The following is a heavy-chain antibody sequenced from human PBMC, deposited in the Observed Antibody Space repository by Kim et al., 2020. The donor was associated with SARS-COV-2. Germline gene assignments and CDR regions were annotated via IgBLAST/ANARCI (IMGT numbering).Heavy chain of an antibody. CDR2: IYSSGNT. V-gene: IGHV4-4*08. J-gene: IGHJ4*01. CDR3: ARSFCSGGSCYYNRPFDY. CDR1: GGSINNYY. Sequence: SETLSLTCKVSGGSINNYYWNWIRQSPGKGLEWIGYIYSSGNTNYNPSFERRVTITVDTSRNQFSLSLTSVTAADTAVYYCARSFCSGGSCYYNRPFDY. D-gene: IGHD2-15*01.